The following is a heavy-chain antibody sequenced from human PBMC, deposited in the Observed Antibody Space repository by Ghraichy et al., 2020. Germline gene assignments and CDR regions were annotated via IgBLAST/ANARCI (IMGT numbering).Heavy chain of an antibody. D-gene: IGHD3-3*01. J-gene: IGHJ4*02. Sequence: GGSLRLSCAASGFTFSNAWMSWVRQAPGKGLEWVGRIKSKTDGGTTDYAAPVKGRFTISRDDSKNTLYLQMNSLKTEDTAVYYCTTSYYDFWSGYLYWGQGTLVTVSS. CDR3: TTSYYDFWSGYLY. CDR2: IKSKTDGGTT. V-gene: IGHV3-15*01. CDR1: GFTFSNAW.